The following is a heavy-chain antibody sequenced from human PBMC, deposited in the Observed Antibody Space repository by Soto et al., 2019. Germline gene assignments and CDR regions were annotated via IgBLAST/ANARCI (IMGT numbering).Heavy chain of an antibody. V-gene: IGHV1-2*04. CDR2: INPNSGGT. D-gene: IGHD1-1*01. CDR1: GYTFTSYD. Sequence: ASVKVSCKASGYTFTSYDINWVRQAPGQGLEWMGWINPNSGGTNYAQKFQGWVTMTRDTSISTAYMELSRLRSDDTAVYYCARDNWNDDYYYYYMDVWGKGTTVTVSS. CDR3: ARDNWNDDYYYYYMDV. J-gene: IGHJ6*03.